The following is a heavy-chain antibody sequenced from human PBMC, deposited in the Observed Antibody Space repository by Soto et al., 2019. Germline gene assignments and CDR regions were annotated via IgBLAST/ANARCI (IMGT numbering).Heavy chain of an antibody. D-gene: IGHD2-21*01. CDR2: ISGRGGST. V-gene: IGHV3-23*01. Sequence: EEQLLESGGGVVQRGGSLRLSCAASGFIFSNYAMTWVRQAPGKGLEWVSRISGRGGSTYYADSVKGRPTMSRDNSKNTLYLQMNSLSAEDTAIYYCARRAGGAVVWYYDLWGRGTLVTV. CDR1: GFIFSNYA. CDR3: ARRAGGAVVWYYDL. J-gene: IGHJ2*01.